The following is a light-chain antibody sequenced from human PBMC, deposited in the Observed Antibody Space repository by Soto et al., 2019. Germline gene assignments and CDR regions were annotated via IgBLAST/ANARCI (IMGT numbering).Light chain of an antibody. CDR1: GLPRKY. V-gene: IGLV3-16*01. Sequence: SYELTQPPSVSVSLGQMARITCSGEGLPRKYAYWYQQKPGQPPVFVIHKDSERPSGIPERFSGSSSGTIATLTITGVQAEDEADYYCLSADSGRTTSYRVFGGGTKLTVL. CDR3: LSADSGRTTSYRV. CDR2: KDS. J-gene: IGLJ3*02.